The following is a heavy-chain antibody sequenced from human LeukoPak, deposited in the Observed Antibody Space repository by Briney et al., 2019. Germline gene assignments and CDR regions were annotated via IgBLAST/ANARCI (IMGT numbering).Heavy chain of an antibody. Sequence: SETLSLTCTVSGGSISSYYWSWIRQPPGKGLEWIGYIYYSGSTNYNPSLKSRVTISVDTSKNQFSLKLTSVIAADTAVYYCARDQSGGDAFDIWGQGTQVTVSS. D-gene: IGHD5-12*01. J-gene: IGHJ3*02. CDR2: IYYSGST. CDR3: ARDQSGGDAFDI. CDR1: GGSISSYY. V-gene: IGHV4-59*12.